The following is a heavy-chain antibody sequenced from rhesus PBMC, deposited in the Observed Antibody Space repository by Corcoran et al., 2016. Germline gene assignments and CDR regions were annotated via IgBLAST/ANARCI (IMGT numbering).Heavy chain of an antibody. CDR1: GGLINNRY. D-gene: IGHD4-35*01. CDR3: AKEEDYGNRGHRFDV. V-gene: IGHV4-169*01. Sequence: QLQLQESGPGLVKPSETLSLSCAVAGGLINNRYWSWIRRAPGEGLEWIGYIYGSGRSPKYNPALESRVTLSVDTSKNQLSLGLSSVTAADTALYYCAKEEDYGNRGHRFDVWGPGVLITVSS. J-gene: IGHJ5-1*01. CDR2: IYGSGRSP.